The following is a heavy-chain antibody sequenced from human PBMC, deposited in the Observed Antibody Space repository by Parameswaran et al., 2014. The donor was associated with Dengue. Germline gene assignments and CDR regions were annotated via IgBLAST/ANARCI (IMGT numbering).Heavy chain of an antibody. D-gene: IGHD3-22*01. Sequence: RWIRQPPGKGLEWIGYIYYSGSTYYNPSLKSRVTISVDTSKNQFSLKLSSVTAADTAVYYCAGAGLNSSGVGRERRSLSIGYYYYGMDVWGQGTTVTVSS. V-gene: IGHV4-31*02. CDR2: IYYSGST. CDR3: AGAGLNSSGVGRERRSLSIGYYYYGMDV. J-gene: IGHJ6*02.